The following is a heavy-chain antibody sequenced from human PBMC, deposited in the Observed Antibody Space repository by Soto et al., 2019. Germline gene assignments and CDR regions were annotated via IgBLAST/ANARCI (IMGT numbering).Heavy chain of an antibody. CDR1: GFTFADYG. CDR2: VSWNSANI. J-gene: IGHJ5*02. V-gene: IGHV3-9*01. Sequence: EVQLVESGGGLVQPGRSLRLSCAASGFTFADYGMHWVRQAPGKGLEWVSGVSWNSANIAYADSVKGRFTISRDNAKHSLYLQINSLRAEDTALYYCAKTRALGKCGLPCPGTGPFEPWGQGTLVTVSS. CDR3: AKTRALGKCGLPCPGTGPFEP. D-gene: IGHD2-21*01.